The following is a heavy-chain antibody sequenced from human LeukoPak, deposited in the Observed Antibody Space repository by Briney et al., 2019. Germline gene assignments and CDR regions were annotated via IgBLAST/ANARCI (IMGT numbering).Heavy chain of an antibody. CDR2: INPSDGST. CDR3: ATDGRSYDSSAYYYFDY. V-gene: IGHV1-46*01. J-gene: IGHJ4*02. D-gene: IGHD3-22*01. Sequence: ASVKVSCKASGYTFTSYYMHWVRQAPGQGLEWMGIINPSDGSTTYAQKFQGRATMTRDTSMSTVYMELSSLRSEDTAAYYCATDGRSYDSSAYYYFDYWGQGTLVTVSS. CDR1: GYTFTSYY.